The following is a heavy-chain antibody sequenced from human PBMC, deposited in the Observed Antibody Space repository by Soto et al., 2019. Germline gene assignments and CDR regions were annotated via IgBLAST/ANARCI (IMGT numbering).Heavy chain of an antibody. CDR3: ARPNDYWNGYGPFDY. Sequence: QVQLQASGPGLVKPSQTLSLTCAVSGRSISSVGYYWSWVRQHPGKGLEWIGSISYTGSTYYNPSLENRLSISLDTSGNWFSLRLNSVTAADTAIYYCARPNDYWNGYGPFDYWGQGSLVSVSS. CDR1: GRSISSVGYY. CDR2: ISYTGST. D-gene: IGHD3-3*01. V-gene: IGHV4-31*11. J-gene: IGHJ4*02.